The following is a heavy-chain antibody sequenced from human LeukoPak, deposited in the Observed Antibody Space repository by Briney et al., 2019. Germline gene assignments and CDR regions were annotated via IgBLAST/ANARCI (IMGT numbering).Heavy chain of an antibody. V-gene: IGHV3-23*01. Sequence: PGGSLRLSCAASGFTFSSYAMSWVRQAPGKGLEWVSAISGSGGSTYYADSVKGRFTISRDNSKNTLYLQMNSLRAEDTAVYYCAKATQWELLLGGDYWGQGTLVTVSS. CDR3: AKATQWELLLGGDY. D-gene: IGHD1-26*01. J-gene: IGHJ4*02. CDR1: GFTFSSYA. CDR2: ISGSGGST.